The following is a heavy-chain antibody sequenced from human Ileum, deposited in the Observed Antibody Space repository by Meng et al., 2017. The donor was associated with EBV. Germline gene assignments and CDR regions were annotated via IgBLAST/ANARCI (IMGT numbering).Heavy chain of an antibody. CDR3: ARTGVGLAFDY. CDR2: IYHSGST. D-gene: IGHD2-8*01. J-gene: IGHJ4*02. V-gene: IGHV4-4*03. Sequence: GQLRESGPGLVKSLGTLSPTCGVSGDSMTNNNWWTWVRQPPGKGLEWIGEIYHSGSTNYNPSLQSRATISVDMSKKQFSLKLRSVTAADTAVYYCARTGVGLAFDYWGLGTLVTVSS. CDR1: GDSMTNNNW.